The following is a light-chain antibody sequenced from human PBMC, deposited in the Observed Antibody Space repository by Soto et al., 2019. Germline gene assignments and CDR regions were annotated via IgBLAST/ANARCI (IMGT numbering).Light chain of an antibody. CDR3: CSYAGSYTDAV. CDR1: SSDVGAYNY. Sequence: QSVLTQPRSVSGSPGQSVTISCTGTSSDVGAYNYVSWYHQHPGKAPKLIIYDVSERPSGVPDRFSGSKSGNTASLTISGLQAEDEADYYCCSYAGSYTDAVFGGGTQLTVL. V-gene: IGLV2-11*01. CDR2: DVS. J-gene: IGLJ7*01.